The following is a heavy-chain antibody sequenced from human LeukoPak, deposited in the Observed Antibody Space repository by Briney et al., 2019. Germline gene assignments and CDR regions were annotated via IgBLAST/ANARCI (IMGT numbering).Heavy chain of an antibody. Sequence: PGGSLRLSCAASGFTFDDYAMHWVRQAPGKGLEWVSGISWNSGSIGYADSVKGRFTISRDNAKNSLYLQMNSLRAEDTALYYCAKAACSSTSCSLFDYWGQGTPVTVSS. D-gene: IGHD2-2*01. CDR3: AKAACSSTSCSLFDY. V-gene: IGHV3-9*01. J-gene: IGHJ4*02. CDR2: ISWNSGSI. CDR1: GFTFDDYA.